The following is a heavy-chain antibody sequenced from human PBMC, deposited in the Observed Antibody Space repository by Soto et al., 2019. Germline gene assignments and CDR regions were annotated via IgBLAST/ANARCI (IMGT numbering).Heavy chain of an antibody. J-gene: IGHJ4*02. CDR1: GFTFSGHA. CDR3: ARAGQWLADFDH. Sequence: PVGSLRLSCAASGFTFSGHAMSWVRQAPGKGLEWVSSLYGSGVETHYADSVKGRFTISRDNSENTVYLQMNSLRVDDTGIYYCARAGQWLADFDHWGRGTLVTVSS. V-gene: IGHV3-23*01. CDR2: LYGSGVET. D-gene: IGHD6-19*01.